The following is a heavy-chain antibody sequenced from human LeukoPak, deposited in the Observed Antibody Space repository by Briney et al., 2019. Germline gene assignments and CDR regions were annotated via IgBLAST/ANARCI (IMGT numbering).Heavy chain of an antibody. J-gene: IGHJ5*02. V-gene: IGHV4-59*08. Sequence: SETLSPTCTVSGGSISSYYWRWIRQPPGKGLEWIGYIYYSGSTNYNPSLKSRVTISVDTSKNQFSLKLSSVTAADTAVYYCARLLALNWFDPWGQGTLVTVSS. CDR2: IYYSGST. CDR3: ARLLALNWFDP. CDR1: GGSISSYY.